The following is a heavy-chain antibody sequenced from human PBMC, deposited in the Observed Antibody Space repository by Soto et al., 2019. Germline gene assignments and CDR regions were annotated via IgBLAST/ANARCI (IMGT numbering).Heavy chain of an antibody. V-gene: IGHV3-23*01. CDR1: GFGFSSYA. D-gene: IGHD6-13*01. J-gene: IGHJ4*02. CDR2: ISDRGYST. Sequence: EVQLLESGGGLVQPVGSLRLSCAASGFGFSSYAMSWVRQAPGKGLEWVSAISDRGYSTYYADTVKGRFTISRDNSKGTLYLQMDSLRAEDTAVYYCAKGSADGVPYYFDYWGQGTLVTVSS. CDR3: AKGSADGVPYYFDY.